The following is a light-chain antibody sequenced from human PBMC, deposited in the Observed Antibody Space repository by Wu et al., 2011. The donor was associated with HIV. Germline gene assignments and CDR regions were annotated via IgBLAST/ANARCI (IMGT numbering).Light chain of an antibody. CDR3: TKYNSGPRT. CDR2: AAS. CDR1: QGISNF. V-gene: IGKV1-27*01. Sequence: DIQMTQSPSSLSASVGDRVTITCRASQGISNFLAWYQQKPGKPPKVLIYAASTLQSGVPSRFSGSGSGTDFTLTISSLQPEDVATYYCTKYNSGPRTFGKGPRWNTN. J-gene: IGKJ1*01.